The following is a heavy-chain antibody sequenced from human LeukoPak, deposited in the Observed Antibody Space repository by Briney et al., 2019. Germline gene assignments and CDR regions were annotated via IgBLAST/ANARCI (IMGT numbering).Heavy chain of an antibody. J-gene: IGHJ6*02. CDR1: GYTFTSYD. CDR3: ARAAAQLHRKNLSNYGMDV. D-gene: IGHD6-6*01. Sequence: ASVKVSCKASGYTFTSYDINWVRQATGQGLEWMGWMNPNSGNTGYAQKFQGRVTMTRNTSISTAYMELSSLRSEDTAVYYCARAAAQLHRKNLSNYGMDVWGQGTTVTVSS. CDR2: MNPNSGNT. V-gene: IGHV1-8*01.